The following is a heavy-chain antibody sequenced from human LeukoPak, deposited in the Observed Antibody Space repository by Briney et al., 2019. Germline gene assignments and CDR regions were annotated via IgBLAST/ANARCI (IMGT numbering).Heavy chain of an antibody. J-gene: IGHJ4*02. CDR1: GITFSNAR. Sequence: GGSLRLSCAASGITFSNARMSWVRQAPAKGLEWVGRIQSKANGGTTDYGAPVEGRFTISSDDSKNTLYLQMNSLKTEDTAVYYCVTDNGFCVHWGQGTLVTVSS. V-gene: IGHV3-15*01. D-gene: IGHD3-3*01. CDR2: IQSKANGGTT. CDR3: VTDNGFCVH.